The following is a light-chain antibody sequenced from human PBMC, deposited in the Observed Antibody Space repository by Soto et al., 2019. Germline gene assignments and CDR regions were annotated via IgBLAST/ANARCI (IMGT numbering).Light chain of an antibody. CDR2: DVT. V-gene: IGLV2-11*01. J-gene: IGLJ1*01. Sequence: QSVLTQPRSVSGSPGQSLTISCTGTNSEIGGYNYVSWYQQYPGKVPKLMIYDVTKRPSGVPDRFSGSKSGNTASLTISGLQAEDEADYYCCSHAGSYTYVLGTGTKVTVL. CDR3: CSHAGSYTYV. CDR1: NSEIGGYNY.